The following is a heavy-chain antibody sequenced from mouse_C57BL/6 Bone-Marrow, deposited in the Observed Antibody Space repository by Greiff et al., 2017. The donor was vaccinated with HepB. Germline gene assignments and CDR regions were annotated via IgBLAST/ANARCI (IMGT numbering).Heavy chain of an antibody. CDR2: IYPGSGRT. Sequence: QVQLQQPGAELVKPGASVKMSCKASGYTFTSYWLTWVKQRPGPGLEWIGDIYPGSGRTNYNEKFKSKATLTVDPSSSTAYMQLSSLTSEDSAVYYCARLGILRLQAWFSYWGQGTLVTVSA. CDR3: ARLGILRLQAWFSY. CDR1: GYTFTSYW. D-gene: IGHD1-2*01. J-gene: IGHJ3*01. V-gene: IGHV1-55*01.